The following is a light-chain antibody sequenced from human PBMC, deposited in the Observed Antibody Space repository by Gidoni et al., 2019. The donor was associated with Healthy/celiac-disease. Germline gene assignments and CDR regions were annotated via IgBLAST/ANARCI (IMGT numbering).Light chain of an antibody. CDR1: QSVSSN. V-gene: IGKV3-15*01. CDR2: GAS. Sequence: EIVIPPSPATLSFSPGERATLPCKASQSVSSNLAWYQQKPGQAPRLLIYGASTRATGIPARFSGSGSGTEFTLTISSLQSEDFAVYYCQQYNNWPPWTFGQGTKVEIK. J-gene: IGKJ1*01. CDR3: QQYNNWPPWT.